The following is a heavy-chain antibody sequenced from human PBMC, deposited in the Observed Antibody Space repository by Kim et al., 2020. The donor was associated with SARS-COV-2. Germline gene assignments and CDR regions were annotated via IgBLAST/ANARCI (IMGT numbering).Heavy chain of an antibody. D-gene: IGHD6-19*01. CDR2: ISSSSSTI. CDR1: GFTFSSYS. J-gene: IGHJ4*02. Sequence: GGSLRLSCAASGFTFSSYSMNWVRQAPGKGLEWVSYISSSSSTIYYADSVKGRFTISRDNAKNSLYLQMNSLRDEDTAMYYCASPRGGWYSGFDYWGQGTLDTVSS. V-gene: IGHV3-48*02. CDR3: ASPRGGWYSGFDY.